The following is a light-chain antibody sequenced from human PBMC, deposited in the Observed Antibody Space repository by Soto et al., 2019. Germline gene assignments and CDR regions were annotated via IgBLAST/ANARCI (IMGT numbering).Light chain of an antibody. J-gene: IGKJ1*01. CDR3: QQSYSTPWT. V-gene: IGKV1-39*01. CDR2: VAS. CDR1: QPISRY. Sequence: DIQMTQSPSSLSASVGDRVTITCRASQPISRYLNWYQQKSGRAPKLLIYVASSLKSGVPSGFSGSGSGPDFTLTISSLQPEDFATYYCQQSYSTPWTFGQGTKVEIK.